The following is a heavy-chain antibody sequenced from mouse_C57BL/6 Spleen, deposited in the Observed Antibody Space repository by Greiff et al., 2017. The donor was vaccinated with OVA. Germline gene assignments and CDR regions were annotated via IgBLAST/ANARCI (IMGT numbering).Heavy chain of an antibody. CDR3: ARAGRGPHFDY. V-gene: IGHV5-16*01. CDR2: INYDGSST. Sequence: EVQLVESEGGLVQPGSSMKLSCTASGFTFSDYYMAWVRQVPEKGLEWVANINYDGSSTYYLDSLKSRFIISRDNAKNILYLQMSSLKSEDTATYYCARAGRGPHFDYWGQGTTLTVSS. CDR1: GFTFSDYY. D-gene: IGHD3-3*01. J-gene: IGHJ2*01.